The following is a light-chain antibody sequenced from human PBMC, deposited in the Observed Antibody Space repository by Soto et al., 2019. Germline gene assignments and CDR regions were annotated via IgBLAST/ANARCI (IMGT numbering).Light chain of an antibody. Sequence: QSALTQPASVSGSPGQSITISCTGTSSDVGGYNYVSWYQQHPGKAPKLMIYEVTNRPSGVSDRFSGSKSGNTASLTISGLQAEDEADYSCSSYTGGSTLYVFGTGTKVTVL. CDR1: SSDVGGYNY. J-gene: IGLJ1*01. V-gene: IGLV2-14*01. CDR3: SSYTGGSTLYV. CDR2: EVT.